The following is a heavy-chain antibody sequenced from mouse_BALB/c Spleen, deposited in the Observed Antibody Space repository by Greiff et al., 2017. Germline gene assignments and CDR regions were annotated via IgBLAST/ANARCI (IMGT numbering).Heavy chain of an antibody. CDR3: AKQEQFRQLGLHGYAMDY. CDR1: GFSLTSYG. Sequence: QVQLQQSGPGLVAPSQSLSITCTVSGFSLTSYGVSWVRQPPGKGLEWLGVIWGDGSTNYHSALISRLSISKDNSKSQVFLKLNSLQTDDTATYYCAKQEQFRQLGLHGYAMDYWGQGTSVTVSS. CDR2: IWGDGST. D-gene: IGHD3-2*01. V-gene: IGHV2-3*01. J-gene: IGHJ4*01.